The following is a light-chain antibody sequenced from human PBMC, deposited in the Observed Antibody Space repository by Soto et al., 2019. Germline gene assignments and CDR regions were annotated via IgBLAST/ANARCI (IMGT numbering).Light chain of an antibody. Sequence: IQLTQSPSSLSASVGDRVTITCQASRGISSYLAWYQQKPGKPPKLLVYSASTLQSGVPSRFSGSGSGPDFTLTISSLQPEDSATYFCQQHNSYTQTFGQGTRLEIK. CDR3: QQHNSYTQT. CDR1: RGISSY. CDR2: SAS. V-gene: IGKV1-9*01. J-gene: IGKJ5*01.